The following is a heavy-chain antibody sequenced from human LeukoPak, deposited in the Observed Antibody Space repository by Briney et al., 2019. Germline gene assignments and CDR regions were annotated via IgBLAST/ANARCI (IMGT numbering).Heavy chain of an antibody. D-gene: IGHD3-22*01. CDR3: AKSPPDYYDSSGYHFDY. CDR1: GFTFSSYA. Sequence: GGSLRLSCAASGFTFSSYAMSWVRQALGRGLEWVSAISGSGGSTYYADSVKGRFTISRDNSKNTLYLQMNSLGAEDTAVYYCAKSPPDYYDSSGYHFDYWGQGTLVTVSS. J-gene: IGHJ4*02. CDR2: ISGSGGST. V-gene: IGHV3-23*01.